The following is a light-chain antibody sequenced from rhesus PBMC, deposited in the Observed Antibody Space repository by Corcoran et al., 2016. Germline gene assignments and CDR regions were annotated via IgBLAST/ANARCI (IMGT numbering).Light chain of an antibody. CDR3: QQYKTYPWT. Sequence: DIQMTQSPSSLSASVGDTVTITCRASQDFSSYLSWFQQKPGKAPKLLIYAATTLQSGVPSRFSGNGSRTEFTLTISSLQPEDFATYYCQQYKTYPWTFGQGTKVEIK. CDR2: AAT. CDR1: QDFSSY. V-gene: IGKV1-28*02. J-gene: IGKJ1*01.